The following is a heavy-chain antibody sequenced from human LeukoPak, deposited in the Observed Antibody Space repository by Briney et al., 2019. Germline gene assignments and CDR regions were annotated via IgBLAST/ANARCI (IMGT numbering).Heavy chain of an antibody. CDR2: IKPDGSLQ. D-gene: IGHD3-22*01. CDR3: ATSYDSSGCD. CDR1: GFIFSSFW. V-gene: IGHV3-7*01. J-gene: IGHJ4*02. Sequence: GGSLRLSCTASGFIFSSFWMAWVRQAPGKGLEWVANIKPDGSLQFYGDSVKGRFTISRGNAKNSLYLQMNNLRAEDTALYYCATSYDSSGCDWGQGTLVTVSS.